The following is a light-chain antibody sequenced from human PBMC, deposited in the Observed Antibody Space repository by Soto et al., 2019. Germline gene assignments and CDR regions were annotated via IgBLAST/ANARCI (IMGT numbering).Light chain of an antibody. Sequence: EIIMTQSPATLSVSPGERATLSCRASQSVSSNLAWYRQRPGQAPRLLIYGTSTRATAIPDRFSGSGSGTEFTLTISSLQSEDFAVYYCQQYDSWPPLFTFGPGTKVDLK. CDR2: GTS. V-gene: IGKV3-15*01. CDR1: QSVSSN. CDR3: QQYDSWPPLFT. J-gene: IGKJ3*01.